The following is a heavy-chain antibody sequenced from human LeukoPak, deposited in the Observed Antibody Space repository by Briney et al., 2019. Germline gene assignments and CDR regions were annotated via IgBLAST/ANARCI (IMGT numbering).Heavy chain of an antibody. Sequence: GGSLRLSCAASGFTFSSYAMSWVRQAPGKGLEWVPAISGSGGSTYYADSVKGRFTISRDNSKNTLYLQMNSLRAEDTAVYYCARGPFTLLRGPDNWFDPWGQGALVTVSS. D-gene: IGHD3-10*01. CDR3: ARGPFTLLRGPDNWFDP. J-gene: IGHJ5*02. CDR1: GFTFSSYA. CDR2: ISGSGGST. V-gene: IGHV3-23*01.